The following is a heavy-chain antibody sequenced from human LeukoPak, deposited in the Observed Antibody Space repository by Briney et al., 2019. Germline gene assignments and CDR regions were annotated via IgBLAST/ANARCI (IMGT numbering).Heavy chain of an antibody. V-gene: IGHV3-30-3*01. J-gene: IGHJ4*02. Sequence: QAGGSLRLSCAASGFTFSSYAMHWVRQAPGKGLEWVAVISYDGSNKYYADSVKGRFTISRDNSKNTLYLQMNSLRAEDTAVYYCAREGGSSSYYFDYWGQGTLVTVSS. CDR3: AREGGSSSYYFDY. D-gene: IGHD6-6*01. CDR2: ISYDGSNK. CDR1: GFTFSSYA.